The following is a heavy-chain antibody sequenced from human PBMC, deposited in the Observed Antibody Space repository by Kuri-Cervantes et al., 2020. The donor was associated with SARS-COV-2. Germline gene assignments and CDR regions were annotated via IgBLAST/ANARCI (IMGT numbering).Heavy chain of an antibody. CDR1: GYTFTSYG. J-gene: IGHJ4*02. Sequence: ASVKVSCKASGYTFTSYGISWVRQATGQGLEWMGWMNPNSGNTGYAQKFQGRVTMTRNTSISTAYMELSRLRSDDTAVYYCARAPYFDRFDYWGQGTLVTVSS. CDR3: ARAPYFDRFDY. CDR2: MNPNSGNT. D-gene: IGHD3-9*01. V-gene: IGHV1-8*02.